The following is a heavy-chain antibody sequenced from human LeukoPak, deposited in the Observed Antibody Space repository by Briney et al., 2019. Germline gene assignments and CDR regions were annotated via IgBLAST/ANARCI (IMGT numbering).Heavy chain of an antibody. J-gene: IGHJ4*02. V-gene: IGHV3-30*04. D-gene: IGHD6-13*01. CDR3: AREGGNSTSWGYFDY. Sequence: PGGSLRLSCGAPGFTFRGYTMHWVRQAPGKGLQWVAVISWDGNKKFYADSVEGRFTISRDNSKNTLSLQMNSLRLEDTALYYCAREGGNSTSWGYFDYWGQGTLVTVSS. CDR2: ISWDGNKK. CDR1: GFTFRGYT.